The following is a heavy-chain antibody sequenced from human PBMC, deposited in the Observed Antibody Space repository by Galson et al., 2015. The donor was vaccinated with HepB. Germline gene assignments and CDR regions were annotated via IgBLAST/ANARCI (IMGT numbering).Heavy chain of an antibody. V-gene: IGHV6-1*01. CDR1: GDSVSNIRGI. J-gene: IGHJ6*02. CDR2: AYYRSKWYN. Sequence: CAISGDSVSNIRGIWNWIRQSPSRGLEWLGRAYYRSKWYNDYAVSVKGRININPDTSKNQFALQLNSVTPEDTAVYYCARDLRTGDHYYYKGMDVWGQGTTVTVSS. CDR3: ARDLRTGDHYYYKGMDV. D-gene: IGHD7-27*01.